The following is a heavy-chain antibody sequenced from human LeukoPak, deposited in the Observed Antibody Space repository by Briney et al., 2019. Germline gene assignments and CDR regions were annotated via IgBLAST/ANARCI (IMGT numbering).Heavy chain of an antibody. CDR1: GYTFTSYA. CDR2: IIPIFGTA. CDR3: ARGGATKFNWFDP. V-gene: IGHV1-69*13. D-gene: IGHD5-12*01. J-gene: IGHJ5*02. Sequence: SVKVSCKASGYTFTSYAMNWVRQAPGQGLEWMGGIIPIFGTANYAQKFQGRVTITADESTSTAYMELSSLRSEDTAVYYCARGGATKFNWFDPWGQGTLVTVSS.